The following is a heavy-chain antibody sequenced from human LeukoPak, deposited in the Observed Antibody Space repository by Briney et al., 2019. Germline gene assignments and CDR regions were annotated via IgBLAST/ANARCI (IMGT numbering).Heavy chain of an antibody. CDR3: ARGRHDSSGYSFDY. D-gene: IGHD3-22*01. CDR1: GYTFTSYD. Sequence: GASVKVSCKASGYTFTSYDINWVRQATGQGLEWMGWMNPNSGNTGYARKFQGRVTITRNTSISTAYMELSSLRSEDTAVYYCARGRHDSSGYSFDYWGQGTLVTVSS. CDR2: MNPNSGNT. V-gene: IGHV1-8*03. J-gene: IGHJ4*02.